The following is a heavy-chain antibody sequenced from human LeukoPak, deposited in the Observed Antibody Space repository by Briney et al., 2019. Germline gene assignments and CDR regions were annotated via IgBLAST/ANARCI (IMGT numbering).Heavy chain of an antibody. CDR2: IYTTGNT. D-gene: IGHD3-3*01. V-gene: IGHV4-4*07. CDR1: VGSISSYY. Sequence: SETLSLTRTFSVGSISSYYWSWIRQPAGKGLEWIGRIYTTGNTNYNPSLKSRVTMSVDTSKKQFSLKLSSVTAADTAVYYCARLSVPYDFWGAQGDGFDIWGQGTMVTVSS. J-gene: IGHJ3*02. CDR3: ARLSVPYDFWGAQGDGFDI.